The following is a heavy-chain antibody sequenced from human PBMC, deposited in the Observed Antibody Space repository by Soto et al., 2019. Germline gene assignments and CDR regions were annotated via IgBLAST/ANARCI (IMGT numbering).Heavy chain of an antibody. CDR1: GYSLTTYW. D-gene: IGHD6-19*01. J-gene: IGHJ5*02. CDR3: AREVAVAQANTWFDP. Sequence: VESLKISGKGSGYSLTTYWIGSLRQMPRKGLEWMGIIYPGDSDTRYSPSFQGQVTISADKSISTAYLQWSSLKASDTAMYYCAREVAVAQANTWFDPWGQGTLVTVSS. CDR2: IYPGDSDT. V-gene: IGHV5-51*01.